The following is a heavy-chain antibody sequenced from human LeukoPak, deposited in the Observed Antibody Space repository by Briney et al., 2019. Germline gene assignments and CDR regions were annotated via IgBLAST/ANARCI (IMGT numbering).Heavy chain of an antibody. CDR2: TYYNSKWYN. D-gene: IGHD6-13*01. V-gene: IGHV6-1*01. CDR1: GDSVSNNA. Sequence: SQTLSLTCVISGDSVSNNAWNWVRQTPSGGLECLGRTYYNSKWYNEYAESVKSRISINPDTSKSQFSLRLNSVTPEDTAVYYCARGWARDGFNIWSQGTMVTVSS. J-gene: IGHJ3*02. CDR3: ARGWARDGFNI.